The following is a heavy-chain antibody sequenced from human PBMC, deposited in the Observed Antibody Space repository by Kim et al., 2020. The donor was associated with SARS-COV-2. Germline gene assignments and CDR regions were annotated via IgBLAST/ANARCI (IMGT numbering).Heavy chain of an antibody. CDR1: GYTFTSYD. CDR3: ARVLGSRYSGSYFHYYGMDV. V-gene: IGHV1-8*01. CDR2: MNPNSGNT. Sequence: ASVKVSCKASGYTFTSYDINWVRQATGQGLEWMGWMNPNSGNTGYAQKFQGRVTMTRNTSISTAYMELSSLRSEDTAVYYCARVLGSRYSGSYFHYYGMDVWGQGTTVTVSS. D-gene: IGHD1-26*01. J-gene: IGHJ6*02.